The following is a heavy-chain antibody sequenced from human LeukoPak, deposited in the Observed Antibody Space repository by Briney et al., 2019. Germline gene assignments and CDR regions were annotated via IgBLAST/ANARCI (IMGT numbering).Heavy chain of an antibody. CDR3: ARDLLGIAAAGTYYGMDV. D-gene: IGHD6-13*01. CDR2: INPNSGGT. V-gene: IGHV1-2*04. J-gene: IGHJ6*02. Sequence: ASVKVSCKASGYTFTGYYMHWVRQAPRQGLEWMGWINPNSGGTNYAQKFQGWVTMTRDTSISTAYMELSRLRSDGTAVYYCARDLLGIAAAGTYYGMDVWSQGTTVTVSS. CDR1: GYTFTGYY.